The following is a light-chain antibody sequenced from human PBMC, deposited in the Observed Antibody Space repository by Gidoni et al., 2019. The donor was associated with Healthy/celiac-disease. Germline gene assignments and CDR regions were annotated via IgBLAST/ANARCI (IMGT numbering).Light chain of an antibody. J-gene: IGKJ1*01. CDR1: QGISNY. CDR3: QKYNSAPPWT. Sequence: DIQMTQSPSSLSASVGDRVTITCRVSQGISNYLAWDQQKPGKVPSRFSGSGSGTDFTLTISSLQPEDVATYYCQKYNSAPPWTFGQGTKVEIK. V-gene: IGKV1-27*01.